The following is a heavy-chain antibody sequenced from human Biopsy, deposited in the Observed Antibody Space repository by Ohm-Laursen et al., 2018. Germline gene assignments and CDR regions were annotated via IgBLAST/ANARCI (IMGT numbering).Heavy chain of an antibody. D-gene: IGHD2-2*01. V-gene: IGHV1-2*02. J-gene: IGHJ2*01. CDR1: GYPFTAFS. Sequence: GSSVQVSCKPSGYPFTAFSVHWLRQAPGQGLEWMGWINPKSGDTDYPQNFQGRVSMTRDTSISTAYMDLSRLRSDDTAVYYCARGRRHCSGTCSRWYFDLWGRGTLVTVSS. CDR2: INPKSGDT. CDR3: ARGRRHCSGTCSRWYFDL.